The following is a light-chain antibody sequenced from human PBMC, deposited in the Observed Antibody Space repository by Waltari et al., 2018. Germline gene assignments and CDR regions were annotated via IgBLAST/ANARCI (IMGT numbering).Light chain of an antibody. CDR2: GAS. Sequence: CRASQSVSSNYLAWYQQNPGQAPRLLIYGASSRATDIPDRFSGSGSGTDFTLTISRLEPEDFAVYYCQQYGSSPLTFGQGTKLEIK. J-gene: IGKJ2*01. CDR1: QSVSSNY. V-gene: IGKV3-20*01. CDR3: QQYGSSPLT.